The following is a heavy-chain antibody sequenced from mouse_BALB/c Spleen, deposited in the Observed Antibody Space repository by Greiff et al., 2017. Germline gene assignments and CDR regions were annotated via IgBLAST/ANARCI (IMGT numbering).Heavy chain of an antibody. J-gene: IGHJ3*01. D-gene: IGHD1-1*01. CDR2: ISSGSSTI. V-gene: IGHV5-17*02. CDR3: ARNYGSSYGFAY. Sequence: EVNVVESGGGLVQPGGSRKLSCAASGFTFSSFGMHWVRQAPEKGLEWVAYISSGSSTIYYADTVKGRFTISRDNPKNTLFLQMTSLRSEDTAMYYCARNYGSSYGFAYWGQGTLVTVSA. CDR1: GFTFSSFG.